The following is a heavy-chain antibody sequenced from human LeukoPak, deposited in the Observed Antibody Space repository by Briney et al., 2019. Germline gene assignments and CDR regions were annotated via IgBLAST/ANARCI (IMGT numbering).Heavy chain of an antibody. Sequence: PSETLSLTCTVSGGSISSYYWSWVRQPPGKGREWIGFVYYTGSTNYSPSLKSRVTISVDTSKNRFSLKLRSVTAADTAVYYCARISSSNWYNERGAFDVWGQGTMVTVSS. J-gene: IGHJ3*01. CDR1: GGSISSYY. V-gene: IGHV4-59*01. CDR3: ARISSSNWYNERGAFDV. CDR2: VYYTGST. D-gene: IGHD6-13*01.